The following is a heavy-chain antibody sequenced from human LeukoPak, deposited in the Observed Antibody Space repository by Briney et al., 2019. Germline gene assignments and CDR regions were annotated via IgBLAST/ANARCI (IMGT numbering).Heavy chain of an antibody. D-gene: IGHD6-19*01. V-gene: IGHV4-34*01. CDR1: GGSFSGYY. Sequence: SETLSLTCAVYGGSFSGYYWSWIRQPPGKGLEWIGEINDSGSTNYNPSLKSRVTISVDTSKNQFSLKLSSVTAADTAVYYCARGRPAVAVDWGQGTLVTVSS. CDR3: ARGRPAVAVD. J-gene: IGHJ4*02. CDR2: INDSGST.